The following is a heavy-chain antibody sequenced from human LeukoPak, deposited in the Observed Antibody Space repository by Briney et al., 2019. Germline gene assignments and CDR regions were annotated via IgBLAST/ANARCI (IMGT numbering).Heavy chain of an antibody. D-gene: IGHD6-6*01. Sequence: PGGSLRLSCAASGFTFSSYEMNWVRQAPGKGLEWVSSISSSSSYIYYADSVKGRFTISRDNAKNSLYLQMNSLRAEDTAVYYCARDHHSSSSGPHWGQGTLVTVSS. J-gene: IGHJ4*02. CDR3: ARDHHSSSSGPH. CDR1: GFTFSSYE. V-gene: IGHV3-21*01. CDR2: ISSSSSYI.